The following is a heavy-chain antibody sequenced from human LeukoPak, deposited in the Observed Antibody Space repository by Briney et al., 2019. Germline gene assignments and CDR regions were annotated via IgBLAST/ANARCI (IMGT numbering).Heavy chain of an antibody. CDR1: GFTFSSYS. Sequence: GGSLRLSCAASGFTFSSYSMNWVRQAPGKGLEWVSSISSSSSYIYYADSVKGRFTISRDNAKNSLYLQMNSLRAEDTAVYYCAREASGSYYCDYWGQGTLVTVSS. J-gene: IGHJ4*02. V-gene: IGHV3-21*01. D-gene: IGHD3-10*01. CDR3: AREASGSYYCDY. CDR2: ISSSSSYI.